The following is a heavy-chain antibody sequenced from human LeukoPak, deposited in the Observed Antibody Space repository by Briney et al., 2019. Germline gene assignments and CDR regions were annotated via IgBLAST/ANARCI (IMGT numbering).Heavy chain of an antibody. CDR2: ISYDGSNK. D-gene: IGHD1-26*01. Sequence: HPGRSLRLSCAASGFTFRSYGMHWVRQAPGEGLEWVAVISYDGSNKYYADSVKGRFTISRDNSKNTLYLQMNSLRAEDTAVYYCARRETRPYFDYWGQGTLVTVSS. V-gene: IGHV3-30*03. CDR3: ARRETRPYFDY. CDR1: GFTFRSYG. J-gene: IGHJ4*02.